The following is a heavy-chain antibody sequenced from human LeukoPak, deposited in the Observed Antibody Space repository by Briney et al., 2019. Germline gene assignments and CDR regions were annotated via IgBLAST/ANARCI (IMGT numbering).Heavy chain of an antibody. CDR2: IRSKAYGGTT. Sequence: GGSLRLSCTASGFTFGDYAMSWFRQAPGKGLEWVGFIRSKAYGGTTEYAASVKGRFTISRDDSKSIAYLQMNSLKTEDTAVYYCTRAKTITMMVVDTFDYWGQGTLVTVSS. V-gene: IGHV3-49*03. J-gene: IGHJ4*02. CDR1: GFTFGDYA. D-gene: IGHD3-22*01. CDR3: TRAKTITMMVVDTFDY.